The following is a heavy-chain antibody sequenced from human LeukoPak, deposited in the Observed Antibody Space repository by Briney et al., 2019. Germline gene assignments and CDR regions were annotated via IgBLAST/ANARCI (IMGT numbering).Heavy chain of an antibody. CDR2: IRSDGSST. CDR1: GFTFSRYW. J-gene: IGHJ4*02. Sequence: GGSLRLSCAASGFTFSRYWMYWVRQAPGKGLVWVSRIRSDGSSTNYADSVKGRFTISRDNAKNTLYLQMNSLRAEDTALYYCAREGDWGQGTLVTVSS. CDR3: AREGD. V-gene: IGHV3-74*01.